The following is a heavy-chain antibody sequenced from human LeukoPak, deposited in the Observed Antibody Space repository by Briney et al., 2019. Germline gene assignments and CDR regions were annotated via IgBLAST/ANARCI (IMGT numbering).Heavy chain of an antibody. J-gene: IGHJ4*02. CDR2: INHGGST. Sequence: SESLSLTCAVSGGSFSGHYWNWIRQPPGKGLEWIGEINHGGSTNYDPSLTGLVTISVDTSQKQFSLRLSSVTAADTAFYDCARFSVGRWYSSGLDSWGQGTLVTVSS. CDR3: ARFSVGRWYSSGLDS. V-gene: IGHV4-34*01. CDR1: GGSFSGHY. D-gene: IGHD4-23*01.